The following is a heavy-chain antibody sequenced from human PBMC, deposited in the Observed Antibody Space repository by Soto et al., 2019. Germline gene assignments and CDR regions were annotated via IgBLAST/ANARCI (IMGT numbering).Heavy chain of an antibody. CDR3: ARRKESGYYTTGYYYYGMDV. V-gene: IGHV5-10-1*01. J-gene: IGHJ6*02. D-gene: IGHD3-3*01. CDR2: IDPSDSYT. CDR1: GYSFTSYW. Sequence: PGESLKISCKVSGYSFTSYWISWVRQMPGKGLERMGRIDPSDSYTNYSPSFQGHVTISADKSISTAYLQWSSLKASDTAMYYCARRKESGYYTTGYYYYGMDVWGQGTTVTVSS.